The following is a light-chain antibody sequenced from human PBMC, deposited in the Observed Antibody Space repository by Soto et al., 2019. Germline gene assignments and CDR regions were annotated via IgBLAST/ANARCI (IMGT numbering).Light chain of an antibody. CDR2: DAS. V-gene: IGKV3-11*01. CDR3: QQRSNLIT. Sequence: EIVLTQSPATLSVSPGERATLSCRASQSVSVYLDWYQQKSGQAPRLLIYDASKRATGIPARFSGSGSGTDFTLTISSLEPDDFAVYYCQQRSNLITFGGGTKVEIK. CDR1: QSVSVY. J-gene: IGKJ4*01.